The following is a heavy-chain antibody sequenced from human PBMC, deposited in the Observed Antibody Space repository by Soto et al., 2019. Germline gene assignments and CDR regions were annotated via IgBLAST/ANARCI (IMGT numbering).Heavy chain of an antibody. CDR2: IIPIFGTA. CDR3: ARDLRGYCSSTSCSTYGMDV. J-gene: IGHJ6*02. V-gene: IGHV1-69*01. D-gene: IGHD2-2*01. Sequence: QVQLVQSGAEVKKPGSSVKVSCKASGGTFSSYAISWVRQAPGQGLEWMGGIIPIFGTANYAQKFQGRVTITADESTSTAYMELSRLRSDDTAVYYCARDLRGYCSSTSCSTYGMDVWGQGTTVTVSS. CDR1: GGTFSSYA.